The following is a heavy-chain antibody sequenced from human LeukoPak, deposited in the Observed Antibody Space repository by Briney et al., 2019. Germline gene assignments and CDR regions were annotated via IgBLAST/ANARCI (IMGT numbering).Heavy chain of an antibody. CDR3: ARLFRPYYFDY. V-gene: IGHV4-39*01. J-gene: IGHJ4*02. Sequence: SETLSLTCTVSGGSISSSSYYWGWIHQPPGKGLEWIGSIYYSGSTYYNPSLKSRVTISVDTSKNQFSLKLSSVTAADTAVYYCARLFRPYYFDYWGQGTLVTVSS. CDR1: GGSISSSSYY. CDR2: IYYSGST.